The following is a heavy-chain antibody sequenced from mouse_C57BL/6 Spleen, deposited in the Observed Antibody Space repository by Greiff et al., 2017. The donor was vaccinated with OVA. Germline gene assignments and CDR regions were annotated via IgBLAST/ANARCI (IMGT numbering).Heavy chain of an antibody. CDR1: GYTFTDYE. CDR3: TRETSTFYAMDY. CDR2: IDPETGGT. J-gene: IGHJ4*01. V-gene: IGHV1-15*01. Sequence: VKLMESGAELVRPGASVTLSCKASGYTFTDYEMHWVKQTPVHGLEWIGAIDPETGGTAYNQKFKGKAILTADKSSSTAYMELRSLTSEDSAVYYCTRETSTFYAMDYWGQGTSVTVSS. D-gene: IGHD5-5*01.